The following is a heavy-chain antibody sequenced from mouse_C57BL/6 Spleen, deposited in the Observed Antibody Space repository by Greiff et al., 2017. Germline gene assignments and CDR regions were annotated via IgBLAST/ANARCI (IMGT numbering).Heavy chain of an antibody. J-gene: IGHJ4*01. CDR2: ISSGSSTI. CDR3: ARVYDYDDDVGYYYAMDY. V-gene: IGHV5-17*01. Sequence: EVKLVESGGGLVKPGGSLKLSCAASGFTFSDYGMHWVRQAPEKGLEWVAYISSGSSTIYYADTVKGRFTIYRDTAKTTLFLQMTSLRSEDTAMYYCARVYDYDDDVGYYYAMDYWGQGTSVTVSS. D-gene: IGHD2-4*01. CDR1: GFTFSDYG.